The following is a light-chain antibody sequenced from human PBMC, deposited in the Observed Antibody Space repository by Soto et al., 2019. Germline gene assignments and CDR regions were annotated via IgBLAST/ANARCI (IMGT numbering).Light chain of an antibody. J-gene: IGKJ1*01. CDR1: QTLIFDDGNTY. Sequence: EVVMTQSRLSLPVPRGQPAAIPCRSSQTLIFDDGNTYFSWVHQRPGQAPRRLIYPVFNRASGVQSRFSGSGSGTDFTLKISGLEAEDVGVYYCMQSTHWPWTFGPGTKVDIK. CDR2: PVF. V-gene: IGKV2-30*01. CDR3: MQSTHWPWT.